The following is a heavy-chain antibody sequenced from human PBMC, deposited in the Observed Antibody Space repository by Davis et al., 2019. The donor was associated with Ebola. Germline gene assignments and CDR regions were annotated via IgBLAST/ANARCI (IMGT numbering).Heavy chain of an antibody. Sequence: GESLKISCAAPGFTFNKYWMHWVRQAPGKGLVYVSRISSDGGITSYADSVKGRFTISRDNAKSTLYLQMNSLTAEDPAVYYCVRTTYGAPEYWGQGTLVTVSS. CDR3: VRTTYGAPEY. J-gene: IGHJ4*02. D-gene: IGHD4-17*01. CDR2: ISSDGGIT. CDR1: GFTFNKYW. V-gene: IGHV3-74*01.